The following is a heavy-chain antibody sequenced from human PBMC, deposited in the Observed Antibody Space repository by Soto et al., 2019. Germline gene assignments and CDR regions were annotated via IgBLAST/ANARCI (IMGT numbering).Heavy chain of an antibody. CDR2: ISSSGSTI. Sequence: GSLRLSCAASGFTFSSYEMNWVRQAPGKGLEWVSYISSSGSTIYYADSVKGRFTISRDNAKNSLYLQMNSLRAEDTAVYYCARVGSSWYNYYGMDVWGQGTTVTVSS. CDR3: ARVGSSWYNYYGMDV. D-gene: IGHD6-13*01. CDR1: GFTFSSYE. V-gene: IGHV3-48*03. J-gene: IGHJ6*02.